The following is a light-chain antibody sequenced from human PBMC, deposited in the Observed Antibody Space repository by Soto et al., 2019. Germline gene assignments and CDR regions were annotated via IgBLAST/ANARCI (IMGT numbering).Light chain of an antibody. Sequence: DTVMTQSPDSLAVSLGERVTINCKPSRSLLYSSTNRNYLAWFQQKPGQPPKLLTYWASTRESGVPDRFTGSGSGTDFTLTISSLQAEDVAVYYCQQYYSSPWTFGQGTKVEIK. CDR3: QQYYSSPWT. V-gene: IGKV4-1*01. CDR2: WAS. CDR1: RSLLYSSTNRNY. J-gene: IGKJ1*01.